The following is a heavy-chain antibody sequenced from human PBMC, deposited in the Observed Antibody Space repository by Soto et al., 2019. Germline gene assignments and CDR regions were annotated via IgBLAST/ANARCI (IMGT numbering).Heavy chain of an antibody. Sequence: GGSLRLSCAASGFSFSNYAMSWVRQAPGKGLEWVSSVSGGGLITYYADSVRGRFTISRDNSKNSVYLQMNSLRGEDTALYYCTRDLNHDTGPWGQGTQVTVSS. CDR3: TRDLNHDTGP. J-gene: IGHJ5*02. CDR2: VSGGGLIT. CDR1: GFSFSNYA. V-gene: IGHV3-23*01. D-gene: IGHD2-8*02.